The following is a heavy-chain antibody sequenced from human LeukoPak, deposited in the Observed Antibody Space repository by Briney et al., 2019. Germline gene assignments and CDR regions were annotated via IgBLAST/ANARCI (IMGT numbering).Heavy chain of an antibody. CDR3: ARSAYCSSTSCYTHFDY. D-gene: IGHD2-2*02. J-gene: IGHJ4*02. Sequence: SETLSLTCTVSGGSISNHYWSWIRQPPGKGLEWIGYIYYNGSPNYNPSLKSRVTISVDTSKNQFSLKLSSVTAADTAVYYCARSAYCSSTSCYTHFDYWGQGTLVTVSS. CDR2: IYYNGSP. V-gene: IGHV4-59*11. CDR1: GGSISNHY.